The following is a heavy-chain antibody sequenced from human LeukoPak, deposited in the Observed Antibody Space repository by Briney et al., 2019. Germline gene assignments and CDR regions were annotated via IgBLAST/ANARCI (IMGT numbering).Heavy chain of an antibody. J-gene: IGHJ4*02. CDR1: GVSINSDVYY. Sequence: PSETLSLTCNVSGVSINSDVYYWGWARQPPGKGLEWLGSFYFTGSSYANPSLKGRLTISVDTSKNRFSLRLTSVTAADTAVYYCVRQFGGTYSIHQYYFDYWGQGTLVTVSS. V-gene: IGHV4-39*01. CDR3: VRQFGGTYSIHQYYFDY. CDR2: FYFTGSS. D-gene: IGHD1-26*01.